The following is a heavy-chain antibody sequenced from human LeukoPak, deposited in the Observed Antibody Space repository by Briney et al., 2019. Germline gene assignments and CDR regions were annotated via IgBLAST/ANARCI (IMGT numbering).Heavy chain of an antibody. J-gene: IGHJ4*02. CDR1: GFTFSSYG. V-gene: IGHV3-30*18. CDR2: ISYDGSNK. Sequence: GGSLRLSCAASGFTFSSYGMHWVRQAPGKGLEWVAVISYDGSNKYYADSVKGRFTISRDNSKNTLYLQMNSLRAEDTAVYYCAKGDFDYWGQGTLVTVSS. CDR3: AKGDFDY.